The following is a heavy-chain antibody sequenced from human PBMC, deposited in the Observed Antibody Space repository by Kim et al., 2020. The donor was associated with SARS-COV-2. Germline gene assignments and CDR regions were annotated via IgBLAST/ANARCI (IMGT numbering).Heavy chain of an antibody. CDR2: ISYDGSNK. Sequence: GGSLRLSCAASGFTFSSYAMHWVRQAPGKGLEWVAVISYDGSNKYYADSVKGRFTISRDNSKNTLYLQMNSLRAEDTAVYYCARDLIVGATTEDYWGQGT. CDR1: GFTFSSYA. D-gene: IGHD1-26*01. J-gene: IGHJ4*02. V-gene: IGHV3-30-3*01. CDR3: ARDLIVGATTEDY.